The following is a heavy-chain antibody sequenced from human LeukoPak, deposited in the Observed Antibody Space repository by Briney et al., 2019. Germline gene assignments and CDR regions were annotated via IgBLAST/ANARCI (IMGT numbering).Heavy chain of an antibody. D-gene: IGHD2-15*01. CDR3: ASTHLGYCSSVSCQNDY. V-gene: IGHV3-30*03. CDR1: GFTFSSYG. Sequence: PGRSLRLSCAASGFTFSSYGMHWVRQAPGKGLEWVAVISYDGGNKYYADSVKGRFTISRDNSKNTLYLQMNSLRAEDTAVYYGASTHLGYCSSVSCQNDYWGQGTLVTVSS. CDR2: ISYDGGNK. J-gene: IGHJ4*02.